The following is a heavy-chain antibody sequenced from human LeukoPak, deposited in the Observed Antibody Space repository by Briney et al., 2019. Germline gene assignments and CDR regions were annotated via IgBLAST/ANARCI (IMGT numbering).Heavy chain of an antibody. CDR1: GGSISRYY. CDR2: IYTSGGT. V-gene: IGHV4-4*07. CDR3: ASASSDERGGWFDP. D-gene: IGHD2-21*02. J-gene: IGHJ5*02. Sequence: SETLSLTCTVSGGSISRYYWSWIRQSAGKGLEWIGRIYTSGGTNYNPSLGSRVTMSVDTSKNQLSLKLTSVTAADTAVYFCASASSDERGGWFDPWGQGTRVTVSS.